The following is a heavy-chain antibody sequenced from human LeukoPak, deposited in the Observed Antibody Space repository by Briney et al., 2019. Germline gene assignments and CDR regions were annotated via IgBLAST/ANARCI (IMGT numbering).Heavy chain of an antibody. D-gene: IGHD3-10*01. CDR3: AKVLAKQSGRGRYFDY. V-gene: IGHV3-23*01. J-gene: IGHJ4*02. Sequence: GGSLRLSCAASGFTFSSYAMSRVRQAPGKGLEWFSAISGSGGSTYYAHPVKGRFTIPRDNSTDTPYLQMNSLRAEDTAVYNCAKVLAKQSGRGRYFDYWGQGTLVTVSS. CDR2: ISGSGGST. CDR1: GFTFSSYA.